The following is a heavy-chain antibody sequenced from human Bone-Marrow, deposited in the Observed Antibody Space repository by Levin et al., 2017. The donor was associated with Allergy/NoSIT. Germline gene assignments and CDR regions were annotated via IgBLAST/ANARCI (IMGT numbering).Heavy chain of an antibody. CDR2: IYPGDSDT. Sequence: PGGSLRLSCKGSGYSFTSYWIGWVRQMPGKGLEWMGIIYPGDSDTRYSPSFQGQVTISADKSISTAYLQWSSLKASDTAMYYCARPGEPITMVRGVTGSPSWFDPWGQGTLVTVSS. CDR3: ARPGEPITMVRGVTGSPSWFDP. D-gene: IGHD3-10*01. J-gene: IGHJ5*02. V-gene: IGHV5-51*01. CDR1: GYSFTSYW.